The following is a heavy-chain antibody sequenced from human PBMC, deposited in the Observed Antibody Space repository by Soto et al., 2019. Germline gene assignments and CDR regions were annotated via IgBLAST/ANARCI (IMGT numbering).Heavy chain of an antibody. V-gene: IGHV1-69*06. J-gene: IGHJ4*02. Sequence: QVQLVQSGAEVKKPGSSVKVSCKASGGTFTSYAISWVQQAPGQGLEWMGGIIPIFGTANYAQKFQGRVTITADKCTSTAYMELSSLRSEDTDVYYCARARIQLWLEDYWGQGTLVTVSS. CDR3: ARARIQLWLEDY. CDR1: GGTFTSYA. D-gene: IGHD5-18*01. CDR2: IIPIFGTA.